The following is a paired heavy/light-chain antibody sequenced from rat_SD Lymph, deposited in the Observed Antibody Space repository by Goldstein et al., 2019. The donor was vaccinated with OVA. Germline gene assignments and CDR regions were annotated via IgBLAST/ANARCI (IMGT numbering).Light chain of an antibody. CDR2: KAS. V-gene: IGKV3S11*01. Sequence: DTVLTQSPALAVSPGERVSISCRASEGVNTYMHWYQQKAGQQPKLLIYKASNPASGVPARFSGSGSGTVFTLVIDPVEADDTATYFCQQSWNDPRTFGGGTKLELK. CDR3: QQSWNDPRT. CDR1: EGVNTY. J-gene: IGKJ1*01.
Heavy chain of an antibody. CDR3: CPSAPTAGASLSWFAH. Sequence: EVKLVESGGGLLKPGDSLKLSCVASGFTFSNYWMHWVRQAPGRGLEWIGEIEHDGTETNFAPSIRDRVTISRDNAKNTLYLQMNSVRSEDTATYFCCPSAPTAGASLSWFAHWGQGTLVTVSS. J-gene: IGHJ3*01. CDR1: GFTFSNYW. V-gene: IGHV11-2*01. D-gene: IGHD4-2*01. CDR2: IEHDGTET.